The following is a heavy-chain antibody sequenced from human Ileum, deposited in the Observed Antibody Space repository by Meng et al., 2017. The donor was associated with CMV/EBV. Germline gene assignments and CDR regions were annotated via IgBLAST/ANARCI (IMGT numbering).Heavy chain of an antibody. Sequence: GGSLRLSCVASGFTFRGYTMHWVRQAPGKGLEGVAVISYDGGDKYYVDSVKGRFTISRDNSEDTLYLQMNRLRRDDTAVYYCVRDPDIVIEPGAAGEFEYWGQGTLVTVSS. CDR2: ISYDGGDK. V-gene: IGHV3-30*04. CDR1: GFTFRGYT. CDR3: VRDPDIVIEPGAAGEFEY. D-gene: IGHD2-2*01. J-gene: IGHJ4*02.